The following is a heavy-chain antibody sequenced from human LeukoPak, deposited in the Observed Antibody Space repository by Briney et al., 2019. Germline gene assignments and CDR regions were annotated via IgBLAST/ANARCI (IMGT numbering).Heavy chain of an antibody. Sequence: GGSLRLSCAASGFTFSSYGMRWVRQAPGKGLEWVAVIWYDGSNKYYADSVKGRFTISRDNSKNTLYLQMNSLRAEDTAVYYCAKSNGYDSFGAFDIWGQGTMVTVSS. CDR2: IWYDGSNK. CDR3: AKSNGYDSFGAFDI. CDR1: GFTFSSYG. V-gene: IGHV3-33*06. D-gene: IGHD5-12*01. J-gene: IGHJ3*02.